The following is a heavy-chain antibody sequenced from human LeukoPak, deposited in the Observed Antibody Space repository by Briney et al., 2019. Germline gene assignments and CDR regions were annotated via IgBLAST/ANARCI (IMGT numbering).Heavy chain of an antibody. CDR2: ISGSGGST. D-gene: IGHD6-19*01. Sequence: PGGPLRLSCAASGYTFSNFAMSWVRQAPGKGLEWVSTISGSGGSTFYADSVKGRFPISRDNSNNTLFLQMNSLRAEDTAIYFCAKAGSSGWSSSAGDYWGQGSLVTVSS. J-gene: IGHJ4*02. CDR1: GYTFSNFA. CDR3: AKAGSSGWSSSAGDY. V-gene: IGHV3-23*01.